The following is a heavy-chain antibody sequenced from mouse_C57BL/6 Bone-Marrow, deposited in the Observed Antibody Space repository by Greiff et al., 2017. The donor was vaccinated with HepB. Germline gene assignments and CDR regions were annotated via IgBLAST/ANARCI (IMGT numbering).Heavy chain of an antibody. J-gene: IGHJ3*01. Sequence: QVQLQQPGAELVKPGASVKMSCKASGYTFTSYWITWVKQRPGQGLEWIGDIYPGSGSTNYNEKFKSKATLTVDTSSSTAYMQISSLTSEDSAVYYCARWAVNYCPPFDYWGQGTPVTVSA. V-gene: IGHV1-55*01. CDR2: IYPGSGST. CDR3: ARWAVNYCPPFDY. D-gene: IGHD1-1*01. CDR1: GYTFTSYW.